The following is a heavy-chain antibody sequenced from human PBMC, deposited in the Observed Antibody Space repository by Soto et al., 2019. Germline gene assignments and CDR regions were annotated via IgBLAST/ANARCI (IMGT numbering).Heavy chain of an antibody. J-gene: IGHJ5*02. CDR1: GYTFTSYG. V-gene: IGHV1-18*04. D-gene: IGHD6-13*01. CDR2: ISAYNGNT. CDR3: ARGEQQQLVLDWFDP. Sequence: ASVNVSCKASGYTFTSYGISWVRQAPGQGLEWMGWISAYNGNTNYAQKLQGRVTMTTDTSTSTAYMELRSLRSDDTAVYYCARGEQQQLVLDWFDPWGQGTLVTVSS.